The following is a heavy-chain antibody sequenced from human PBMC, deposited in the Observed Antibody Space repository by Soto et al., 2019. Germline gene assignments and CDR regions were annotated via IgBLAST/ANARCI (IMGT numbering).Heavy chain of an antibody. D-gene: IGHD2-21*02. CDR3: AREETAWPLAYGLDV. CDR2: IRSGRDT. CDR1: GFTFSNYY. J-gene: IGHJ6*02. V-gene: IGHV3-21*01. Sequence: GGSLRLSCAVSGFTFSNYYIHWVRQAPGKGLEWVSSIRSGRDTFYADSVKGRFSISRDDAASSVSLQMNRLRGEDTAVYFCAREETAWPLAYGLDVWGQGTTVTVSS.